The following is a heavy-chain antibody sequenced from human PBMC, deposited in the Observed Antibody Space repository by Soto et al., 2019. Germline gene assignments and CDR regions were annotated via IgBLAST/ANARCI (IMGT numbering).Heavy chain of an antibody. Sequence: SETLSLTCTVSGGSISSYYWSWIRQPPGKGLEWIGYIYYSGSTNYNPSLKSRVTISVDTSKNQFSLKLSSVTAADTAVYYCARGSEWLAQSNWFDPWGQGTLVTVSS. CDR2: IYYSGST. J-gene: IGHJ5*02. V-gene: IGHV4-59*01. CDR1: GGSISSYY. CDR3: ARGSEWLAQSNWFDP. D-gene: IGHD6-19*01.